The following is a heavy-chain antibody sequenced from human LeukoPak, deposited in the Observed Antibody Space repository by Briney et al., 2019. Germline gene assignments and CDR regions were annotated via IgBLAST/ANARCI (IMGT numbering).Heavy chain of an antibody. V-gene: IGHV4-34*01. CDR2: INHSGST. CDR1: GGSFSGYY. CDR3: ARLYYYYGLDV. Sequence: SETLSLTCAVYGGSFSGYYWSWIRQPPGKGLEWIGEINHSGSTNYNPSLKSRVTISVDTSKNQFSLKLSSVTAADTAVYYCARLYYYYGLDVWGQGTTVTVSS. J-gene: IGHJ6*02.